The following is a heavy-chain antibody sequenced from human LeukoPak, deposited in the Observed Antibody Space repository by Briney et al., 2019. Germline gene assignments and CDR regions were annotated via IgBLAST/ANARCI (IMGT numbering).Heavy chain of an antibody. J-gene: IGHJ6*03. CDR2: ISSSSSYI. CDR3: ARDTEGYYGSGSYPYYYYYMDV. CDR1: GFTFSNYT. V-gene: IGHV3-21*01. D-gene: IGHD3-10*01. Sequence: GGSLRLSCAASGFTFSNYTMNWVRQAPGKGLEWVSSISSSSSYISYADSVKGRSTISRDNAKNSLYVQMNSLRAEDTAVYYCARDTEGYYGSGSYPYYYYYMDVWGKGTTVTVSS.